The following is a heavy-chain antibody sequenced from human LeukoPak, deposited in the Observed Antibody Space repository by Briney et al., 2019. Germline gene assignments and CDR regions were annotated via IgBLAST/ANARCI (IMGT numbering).Heavy chain of an antibody. CDR2: IKSDGGLT. J-gene: IGHJ4*02. D-gene: IGHD2-2*01. Sequence: SGGSLRLSCAASGFTFSDYWMHWVRQAPGKGLVWVSRIKSDGGLTNYADSVKGRFTISRDNTKNTLYLQLNSLRAEDTAVYYCSRDRHCIGSTCYGLWGQGTRVTVSS. CDR1: GFTFSDYW. CDR3: SRDRHCIGSTCYGL. V-gene: IGHV3-74*01.